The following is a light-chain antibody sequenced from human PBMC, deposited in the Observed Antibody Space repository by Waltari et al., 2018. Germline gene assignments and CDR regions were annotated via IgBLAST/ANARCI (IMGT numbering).Light chain of an antibody. V-gene: IGLV3-27*01. Sequence: ELTQPSSASVSPAPTTRTTCHGGVLANKYARVFQQKPGPAPVLVSYTDSERSSGIPARFAGSSSGTTVTLTISGAEVENESDYYCYSAADNNRVFGGGTKLTVL. CDR2: TDS. CDR1: VLANKY. CDR3: YSAADNNRV. J-gene: IGLJ2*01.